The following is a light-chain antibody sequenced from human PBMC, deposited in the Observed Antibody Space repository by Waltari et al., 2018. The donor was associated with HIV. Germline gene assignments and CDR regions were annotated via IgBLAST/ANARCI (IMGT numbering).Light chain of an antibody. CDR1: SASVSTSFF. J-gene: IGLJ2*01. V-gene: IGLV8-61*01. CDR3: VLYVRSGRV. CDR2: NTD. Sequence: QAVVTQEPSLSVSPGKTITLTCGLSSASVSTSFFPSWYQLTPGQSPRSLLYNTDVRSSGVPDRFAGSIVGNKAALTITGAQAEDESVYYGVLYVRSGRVFGGGTRLTVL.